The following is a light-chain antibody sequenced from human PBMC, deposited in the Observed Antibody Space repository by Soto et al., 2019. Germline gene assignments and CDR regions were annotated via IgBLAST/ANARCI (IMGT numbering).Light chain of an antibody. Sequence: DVVMTQSPLSLPVTLGQPASISCRSSQSLVYTDGNTYLNWFHQRPGQSPRRLIYKVSDRDFGVPDRFSGGGSGTDFTLEIGRVEAEDVGVYYCMQGTHWPPTFGQGTKVDI. V-gene: IGKV2-30*01. CDR1: QSLVYTDGNTY. J-gene: IGKJ1*01. CDR2: KVS. CDR3: MQGTHWPPT.